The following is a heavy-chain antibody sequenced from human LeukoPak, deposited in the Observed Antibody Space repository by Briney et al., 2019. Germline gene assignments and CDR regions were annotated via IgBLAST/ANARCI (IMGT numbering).Heavy chain of an antibody. CDR3: ARGQTDLLRNYFDY. J-gene: IGHJ4*02. CDR2: IKQDGSEK. CDR1: GFTFSSYW. Sequence: GGSLRLSCAASGFTFSSYWMSWVRQAPGKGLEWVANIKQDGSEKYYVDSVKGRFTISRDNAKNSLYLQMNSLRAEDTAVYYCARGQTDLLRNYFDYWGPGTPVTVSS. V-gene: IGHV3-7*01.